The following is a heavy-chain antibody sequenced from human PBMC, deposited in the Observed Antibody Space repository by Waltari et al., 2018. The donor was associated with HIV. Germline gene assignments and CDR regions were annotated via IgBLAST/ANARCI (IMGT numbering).Heavy chain of an antibody. CDR3: ARGLSYFDGKPLPWYLDL. CDR1: GFSLSSYS. Sequence: SGGGSIQPGESLRLSCVASGFSLSSYSANWLRQTPGKALEWVSYMGTTPTARYYEDSVRDRFTVFADKTKQSVYLQISNLQDGDSAIYYCARGLSYFDGKPLPWYLDLWGRGSRVTVAS. J-gene: IGHJ2*01. D-gene: IGHD3-9*01. V-gene: IGHV3-48*02. CDR2: MGTTPTAR.